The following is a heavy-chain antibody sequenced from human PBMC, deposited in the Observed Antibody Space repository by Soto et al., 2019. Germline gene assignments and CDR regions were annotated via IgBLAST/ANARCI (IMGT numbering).Heavy chain of an antibody. J-gene: IGHJ2*01. CDR3: AGHIAVLGRWYVDR. V-gene: IGHV5-51*01. Sequence: GESLKISCKGSGYSFTDFWIGWVRQMPWKGLEWMGIIYPADSDTRYSPSFQGQVTISAAKSISTAYLLWSSLKASDTAMYFCAGHIAVLGRWYVDRWGRGTLGTVSS. CDR1: GYSFTDFW. CDR2: IYPADSDT. D-gene: IGHD6-19*01.